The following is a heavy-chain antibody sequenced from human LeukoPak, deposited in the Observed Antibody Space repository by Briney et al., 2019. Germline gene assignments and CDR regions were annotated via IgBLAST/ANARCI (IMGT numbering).Heavy chain of an antibody. J-gene: IGHJ4*02. V-gene: IGHV4-34*01. CDR2: INHSGST. CDR3: ARHPLYYYDSSGYYLDY. CDR1: GGSFSGYY. Sequence: PSETLSLTCVVYGGSFSGYYWSWIRQPPGKGLEWIGEINHSGSTNYNPSLKSRVTISVDTSKNKFSLKLSSVTAADTAVYYCARHPLYYYDSSGYYLDYWGQGTLVTVSS. D-gene: IGHD3-22*01.